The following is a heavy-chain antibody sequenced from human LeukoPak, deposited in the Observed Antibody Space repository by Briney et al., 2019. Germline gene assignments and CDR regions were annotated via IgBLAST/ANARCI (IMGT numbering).Heavy chain of an antibody. CDR2: INPSGGST. V-gene: IGHV1-46*01. J-gene: IGHJ4*02. CDR3: ASFSKPGIAVAGTNY. CDR1: GGTFSSYA. D-gene: IGHD6-19*01. Sequence: GASVKVSCKASGGTFSSYAISWVRQAPGQGLEWMGIINPSGGSTSYAQKFQGRVTMTRDTSTSTVYMELSSLRSEDTAVYYCASFSKPGIAVAGTNYWGQGTLVTVSS.